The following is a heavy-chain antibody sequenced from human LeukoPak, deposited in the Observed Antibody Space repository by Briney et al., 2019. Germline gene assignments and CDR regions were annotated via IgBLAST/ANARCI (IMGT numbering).Heavy chain of an antibody. J-gene: IGHJ4*02. CDR2: ISCDGSNK. Sequence: PGGSLRLSCAASGFTFSSYGMHWVRQAPGKGLEWVAVISCDGSNKYYADSVKGRFTISRDNSKNTLYLQMNSLRAEDTAVYYCAKEGYVYDSSGIDYWGQGTLVTVSS. V-gene: IGHV3-30*18. D-gene: IGHD3-22*01. CDR1: GFTFSSYG. CDR3: AKEGYVYDSSGIDY.